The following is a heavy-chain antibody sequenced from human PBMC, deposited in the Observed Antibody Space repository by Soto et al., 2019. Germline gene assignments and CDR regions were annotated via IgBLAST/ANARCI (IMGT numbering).Heavy chain of an antibody. Sequence: SETLSLTCTVSGGSISSGGYYWSWIRQHPGKGLEWIGYIYYSGSTYYNPSLKSRVTISVDTSKNQFSLKLSSVTAADTAVYYCAREMSSDFWSGYLRWGQGTLVTVSS. V-gene: IGHV4-31*03. CDR3: AREMSSDFWSGYLR. CDR2: IYYSGST. D-gene: IGHD3-3*01. CDR1: GGSISSGGYY. J-gene: IGHJ4*02.